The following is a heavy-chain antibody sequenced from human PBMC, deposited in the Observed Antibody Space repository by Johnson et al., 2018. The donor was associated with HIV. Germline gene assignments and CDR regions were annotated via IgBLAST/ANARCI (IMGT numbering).Heavy chain of an antibody. J-gene: IGHJ3*02. CDR2: ILYRGSNK. D-gene: IGHD1-26*01. CDR3: AKDSNRWELLQDAFDI. CDR1: GFTFSNYG. V-gene: IGHV3-30*18. Sequence: QVQLVESGGGVVQPGRSLRLSCAASGFTFSNYGMHWVRQAPGKGLEWVAVILYRGSNKYYADSVKGRFTISRDNSKNTLYLQMNSLRAEDTAVYYCAKDSNRWELLQDAFDIWGQGTMVTVSS.